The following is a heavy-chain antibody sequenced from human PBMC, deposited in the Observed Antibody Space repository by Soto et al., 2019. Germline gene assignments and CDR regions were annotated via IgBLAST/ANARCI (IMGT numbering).Heavy chain of an antibody. CDR3: ARDGQSLAPYALDV. CDR1: GFTFSGHA. CDR2: IWYDGSNK. D-gene: IGHD6-19*01. Sequence: QVQVVESGGGVVQPGRSLRLSCTVSGFTFSGHAMHWVRQAPGKGLEWVAQIWYDGSNKYYADSVKGRFTISRDNSKNLLDVQMDSLRVDETAVYYCARDGQSLAPYALDVWGQGTSVTVSS. J-gene: IGHJ6*02. V-gene: IGHV3-33*01.